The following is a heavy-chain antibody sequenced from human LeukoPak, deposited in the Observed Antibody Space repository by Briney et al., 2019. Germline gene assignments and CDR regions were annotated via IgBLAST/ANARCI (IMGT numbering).Heavy chain of an antibody. Sequence: PSETLSLTCTVSGGSISSYNWSWIRQPPGKGLEWIGYIYYSGSTNYSPYLKSRVTISVDTSKNQFSLKVSSVTAADTAVYYCARVSRSSWYYFDYWGQGTLVTVSS. D-gene: IGHD6-13*01. CDR1: GGSISSYN. V-gene: IGHV4-59*01. J-gene: IGHJ4*02. CDR3: ARVSRSSWYYFDY. CDR2: IYYSGST.